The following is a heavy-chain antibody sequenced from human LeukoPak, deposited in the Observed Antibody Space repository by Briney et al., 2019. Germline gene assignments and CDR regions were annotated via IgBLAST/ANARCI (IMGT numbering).Heavy chain of an antibody. CDR1: GYTLTELS. CDR3: ARATFDYYDSSGYYYFDY. Sequence: RASVKVFCKVSGYTLTELSMHWVRQAPGKGLEWMGGFDPEDGETIYAQKFQGRVTITADKSTSTAYMELSSLRSEDTAVYYCARATFDYYDSSGYYYFDYWGQGTLVTVSS. CDR2: FDPEDGET. D-gene: IGHD3-22*01. J-gene: IGHJ4*02. V-gene: IGHV1-24*01.